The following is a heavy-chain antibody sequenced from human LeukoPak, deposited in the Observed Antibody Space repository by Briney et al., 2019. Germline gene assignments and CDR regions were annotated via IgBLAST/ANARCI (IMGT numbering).Heavy chain of an antibody. V-gene: IGHV4-39*01. J-gene: IGHJ4*02. Sequence: SETLSLTGTVSGGSISSSSYYWGWIRHPPGKGLEWIGSIYYSGSTYYNPSLKSRVTISVDTSKNQFSLKLSSVTAADTAVYYCARGSSGVGDYFDYWGQGTLVTVSS. CDR3: ARGSSGVGDYFDY. CDR2: IYYSGST. D-gene: IGHD3-22*01. CDR1: GGSISSSSYY.